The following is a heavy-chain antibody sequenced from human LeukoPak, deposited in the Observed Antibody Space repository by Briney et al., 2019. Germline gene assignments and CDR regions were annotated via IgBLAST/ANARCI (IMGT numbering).Heavy chain of an antibody. D-gene: IGHD1-26*01. J-gene: IGHJ4*02. CDR2: IRSKANNYAT. CDR1: GFTFSDSA. V-gene: IGHV3-73*01. CDR3: TTGTYNY. Sequence: PGGSLRLSCAASGFTFSDSAIHWVRQTSGKGLEWVGRIRSKANNYATTSAASVKGRFTFSRDDSKNTAYLQMYGLKTDDTAVYYCTTGTYNYWGQGTLVTVSS.